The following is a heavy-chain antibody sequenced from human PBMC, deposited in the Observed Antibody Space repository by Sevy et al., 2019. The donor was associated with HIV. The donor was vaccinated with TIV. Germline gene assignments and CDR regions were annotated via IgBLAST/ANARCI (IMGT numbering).Heavy chain of an antibody. J-gene: IGHJ4*02. CDR1: GFTFSSYG. CDR2: IWYDGSNK. D-gene: IGHD3-22*01. Sequence: GGSLRLSCAASGFTFSSYGMHWVRQAPGKGLEWVAVIWYDGSNKYYADSVKGRFTISRDNSKNTLYLQMNSLRAEDTAVYNCARDLYPTPDYYDSSGALDYWGQGTLVTVSS. V-gene: IGHV3-33*01. CDR3: ARDLYPTPDYYDSSGALDY.